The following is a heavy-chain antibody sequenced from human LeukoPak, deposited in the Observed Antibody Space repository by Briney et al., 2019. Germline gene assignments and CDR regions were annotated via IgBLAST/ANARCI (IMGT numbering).Heavy chain of an antibody. Sequence: ASVTVSCTVSGYTLTELSMHWVRQAPGKGLEWMGGFDPEDGETIYAQKFQGRVTMTEDTSTDTAYMELSSLRSEDTAVYYCATGYSGSYYRAYYYYGMDVWGQGTTVTVSS. CDR2: FDPEDGET. J-gene: IGHJ6*02. CDR1: GYTLTELS. D-gene: IGHD1-26*01. CDR3: ATGYSGSYYRAYYYYGMDV. V-gene: IGHV1-24*01.